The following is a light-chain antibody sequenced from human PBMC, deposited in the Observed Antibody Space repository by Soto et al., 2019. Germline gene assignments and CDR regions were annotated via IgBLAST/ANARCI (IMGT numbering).Light chain of an antibody. CDR1: TSSIGANA. CDR3: ATWDDNLPGWV. CDR2: GSS. J-gene: IGLJ3*02. Sequence: QLVLTQPPSASGTPGQRVTIPCSGSTSSIGANAVNWYQQVPGTAPRLLIYGSSQRPSGVPDRFSGSKSGTSASLAISGLQSEDEADYYCATWDDNLPGWVFGGGTKLTVL. V-gene: IGLV1-44*01.